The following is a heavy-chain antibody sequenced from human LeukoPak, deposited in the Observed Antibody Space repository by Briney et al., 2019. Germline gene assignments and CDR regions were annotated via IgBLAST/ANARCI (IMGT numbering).Heavy chain of an antibody. J-gene: IGHJ4*02. Sequence: GASVKVSFKASGGTFSSYAISWVRQAPGQGLEWMGRIIPIFGTANYAQKFQGRVTITTDESTSTAYMELSSLRSEDTAVYYCAREAYNWNYFDYWGQGTLVTVSS. CDR1: GGTFSSYA. V-gene: IGHV1-69*05. CDR3: AREAYNWNYFDY. CDR2: IIPIFGTA. D-gene: IGHD1-20*01.